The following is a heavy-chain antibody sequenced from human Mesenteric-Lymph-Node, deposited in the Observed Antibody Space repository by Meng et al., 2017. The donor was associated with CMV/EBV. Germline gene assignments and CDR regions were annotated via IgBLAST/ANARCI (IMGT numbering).Heavy chain of an antibody. CDR2: INPAAYT. V-gene: IGHV1-8*01. J-gene: IGHJ5*02. D-gene: IGHD3-16*01. Sequence: ASVKVSCKASESTFSTCDINWVRQATGQGLEWMGWINPAAYTGYAQRFQGRVIITRDPSSSTVYMELNSLRSEGTAIYFCARHCVWGYQGESWGQGTLVTVSS. CDR1: ESTFSTCD. CDR3: ARHCVWGYQGES.